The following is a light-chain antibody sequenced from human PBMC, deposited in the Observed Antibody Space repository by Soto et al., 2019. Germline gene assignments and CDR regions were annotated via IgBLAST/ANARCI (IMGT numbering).Light chain of an antibody. V-gene: IGKV1-33*01. Sequence: DIQMTQSPSSLSASVRDRFTITCQASQDISNYLNWYQQKPGKAPKLLICDASNLEPGVPSRFSGSGSGTDFTLTISSLQPEDFATYYCQQSYSTPPITFGQGTRLEIK. CDR1: QDISNY. CDR3: QQSYSTPPIT. J-gene: IGKJ5*01. CDR2: DAS.